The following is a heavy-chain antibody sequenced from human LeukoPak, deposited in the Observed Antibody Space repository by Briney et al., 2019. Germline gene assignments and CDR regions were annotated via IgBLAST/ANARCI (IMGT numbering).Heavy chain of an antibody. CDR2: INGDGRTT. Sequence: GGSLRLSCSASGFIFSTYTMYWVRQAPGKGLEYVSVINGDGRTTYYIDSVKGRFTISRDNSKNTLYLQMSSLRADDTAVYYCVGDQVDDAGYLRWGQGTRVTVSA. D-gene: IGHD5-12*01. J-gene: IGHJ4*02. V-gene: IGHV3-64D*06. CDR1: GFIFSTYT. CDR3: VGDQVDDAGYLR.